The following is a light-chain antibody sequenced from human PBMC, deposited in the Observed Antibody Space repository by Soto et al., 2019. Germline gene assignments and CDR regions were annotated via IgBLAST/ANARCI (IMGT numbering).Light chain of an antibody. CDR3: QQCYSTLWT. CDR2: AAS. Sequence: DIQMTQSPSSLSASVGDRVTITCRASQSISSYLNWYQQKPGKAPKLLIYAASSLQSGVPSRFRGSGSGTDFTLTITRLQPEDFATYYFQQCYSTLWTFGQGTKVEIK. J-gene: IGKJ1*01. CDR1: QSISSY. V-gene: IGKV1-39*01.